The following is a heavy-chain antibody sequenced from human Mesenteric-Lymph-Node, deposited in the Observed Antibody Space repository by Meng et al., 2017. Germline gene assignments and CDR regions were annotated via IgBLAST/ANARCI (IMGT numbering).Heavy chain of an antibody. D-gene: IGHD2-15*01. CDR3: AGWGEYCSGGSCYSKNY. CDR2: IKQDGSEK. V-gene: IGHV3-7*01. Sequence: GESLKISCAASGFTFSGYWMHWVRQPPGKGLEWVANIKQDGSEKYYVDSVKGRFTISRDNAKNSLYLQMNSLRVEDTALYYCAGWGEYCSGGSCYSKNYWGQGTLVTVSS. J-gene: IGHJ4*02. CDR1: GFTFSGYW.